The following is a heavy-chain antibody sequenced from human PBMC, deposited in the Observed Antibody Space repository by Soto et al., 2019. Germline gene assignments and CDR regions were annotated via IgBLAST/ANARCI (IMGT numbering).Heavy chain of an antibody. CDR3: AKDGERWLHTDAFDI. CDR1: VFTFSSYA. Sequence: PWWSLRLSCSASVFTFSSYAMSWVRQAPGKGLEWVSAISGSGGSTYYADSVKGRFTISRDNSKNTLYLQMDSLRAEDTAVYYCAKDGERWLHTDAFDIWGQGTMVTVSS. V-gene: IGHV3-23*01. J-gene: IGHJ3*02. CDR2: ISGSGGST. D-gene: IGHD5-12*01.